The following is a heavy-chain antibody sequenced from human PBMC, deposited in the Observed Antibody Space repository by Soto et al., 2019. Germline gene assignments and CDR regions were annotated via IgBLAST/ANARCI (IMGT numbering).Heavy chain of an antibody. V-gene: IGHV4-59*01. J-gene: IGHJ4*02. CDR3: ARDSEAALYFDY. CDR1: GGSISSYY. CDR2: IYYSGST. Sequence: QVQLQESGPGLVKPSETLSLTCTVSGGSISSYYWSWIRQPPGKGLEWIGYIYYSGSTNYNPSLKSRVTISVDTSKNQFSLKLSSVTAPDTAVYYCARDSEAALYFDYWGQGTLVTVSS. D-gene: IGHD6-13*01.